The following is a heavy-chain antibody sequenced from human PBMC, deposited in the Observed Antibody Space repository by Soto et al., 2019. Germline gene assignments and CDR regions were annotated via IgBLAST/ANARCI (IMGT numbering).Heavy chain of an antibody. CDR2: IYARGST. Sequence: QVQLQESGPGLVKPSQTLSLTCSVSGGPMNIGYYVWSWIRQPPGKGLEWIGHIYARGSTYNNPSLQGRVTISVDTSKNQFSLSLTSVTAADTAVYYCTRGPSDDKVYYWGQGTLVTVSS. V-gene: IGHV4-30-4*01. D-gene: IGHD1-1*01. CDR3: TRGPSDDKVYY. J-gene: IGHJ4*02. CDR1: GGPMNIGYYV.